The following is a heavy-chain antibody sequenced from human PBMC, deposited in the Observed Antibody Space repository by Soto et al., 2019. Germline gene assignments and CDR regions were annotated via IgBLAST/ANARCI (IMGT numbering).Heavy chain of an antibody. J-gene: IGHJ3*02. V-gene: IGHV3-7*01. CDR1: GFTFSSYW. CDR2: IKQDGSEK. CDR3: ARVRRESYYYDSSGYDAFDI. D-gene: IGHD3-22*01. Sequence: PGGSLRLSCAASGFTFSSYWMSWVRQAPGKGLEWVANIKQDGSEKYYVDSVKGRFTISRDNAKNSLYLQMNSLRAEDTAVYYCARVRRESYYYDSSGYDAFDIWGQGTMVTVSS.